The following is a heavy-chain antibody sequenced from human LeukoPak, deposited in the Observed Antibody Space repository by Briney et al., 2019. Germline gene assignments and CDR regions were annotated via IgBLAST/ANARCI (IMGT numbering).Heavy chain of an antibody. J-gene: IGHJ6*03. CDR1: GFTFSSHW. Sequence: GGSLRLSCAASGFTFSSHWMHWVRQAPGKGLVWVSRINGDGSNTTYADSVKGRFTISRDNAKNSLYLQMNSLRAEDTAVYYCVRENSSSPTGLYYYYYMDVWGKGTTVTVSS. D-gene: IGHD6-6*01. V-gene: IGHV3-74*03. CDR2: INGDGSNT. CDR3: VRENSSSPTGLYYYYYMDV.